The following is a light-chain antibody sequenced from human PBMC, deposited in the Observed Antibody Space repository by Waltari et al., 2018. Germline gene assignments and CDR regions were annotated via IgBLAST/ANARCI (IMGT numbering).Light chain of an antibody. J-gene: IGLJ3*02. CDR1: ALQKQY. CDR2: EDN. CDR3: DSTDSRGKRRRV. Sequence: SYELTQPPSVSVSPGQSARITCPGDALQKQYAYWYQHKSGQPPALVIYEDNKRPAGCPERLSGSRSGTMATLTISGAQVGDEADYYGDSTDSRGKRRRVVGGGTKLTVL. V-gene: IGLV3-10*01.